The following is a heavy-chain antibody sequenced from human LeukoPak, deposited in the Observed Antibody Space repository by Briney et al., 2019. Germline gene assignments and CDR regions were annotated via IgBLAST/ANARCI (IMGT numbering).Heavy chain of an antibody. CDR2: INSDGSRT. CDR3: ARVRDDYNYFDC. J-gene: IGHJ4*02. V-gene: IGHV3-74*01. CDR1: GFTFSSYW. D-gene: IGHD4-11*01. Sequence: PGGCLRLSCAASGFTFSSYWMHWVRQAPGKGLMWVSRINSDGSRTTYADSVRGRFTISRDNAKSTLYLQMNSLRAEDTAVYYCARVRDDYNYFDCWGQGTLVTVSS.